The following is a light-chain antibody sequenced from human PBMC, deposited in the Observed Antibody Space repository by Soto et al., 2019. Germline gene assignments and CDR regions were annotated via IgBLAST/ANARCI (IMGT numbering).Light chain of an antibody. CDR2: GAS. CDR1: QSVSSN. CDR3: QQYNNWPRT. J-gene: IGKJ2*01. Sequence: EIVMTQSPATLSVSPGERATVSCRASQSVSSNLAWYQQKPGQAPRLLIYGASTSATGIPARFSGSGSGTEFTLTIGSLQSEDVAVYYCQQYNNWPRTFGQGTKLEIK. V-gene: IGKV3-15*01.